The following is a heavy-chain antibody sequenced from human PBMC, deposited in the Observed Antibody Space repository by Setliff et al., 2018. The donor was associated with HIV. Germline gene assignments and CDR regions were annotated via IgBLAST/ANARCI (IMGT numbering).Heavy chain of an antibody. D-gene: IGHD6-6*01. J-gene: IGHJ5*02. CDR3: ARDLGYSSSSGWFDP. CDR1: GFPFTGYY. CDR2: ITPNSGGT. Sequence: SVKVSCKASGFPFTGYYIHWVRQAPGQGLEWMGWITPNSGGTNYAQKFQGRVTMTRDTSISTAYMELSRLRSDDTAVYYCARDLGYSSSSGWFDPWGQGTLVTVSS. V-gene: IGHV1-2*02.